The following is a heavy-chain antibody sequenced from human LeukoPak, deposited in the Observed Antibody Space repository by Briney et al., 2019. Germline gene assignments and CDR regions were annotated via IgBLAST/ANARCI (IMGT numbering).Heavy chain of an antibody. CDR2: IIPIFGTA. Sequence: SSVKVSCKASGGTFSSYAISWVRQAPGQGLEWMGGIIPIFGTANYAQKFQGRVTITADESTSTAYMELSSLRSEDTAVYYCARRLRGDNYDILTGYYREYDYWGQGTLVTVSS. J-gene: IGHJ4*02. CDR1: GGTFSSYA. CDR3: ARRLRGDNYDILTGYYREYDY. D-gene: IGHD3-9*01. V-gene: IGHV1-69*01.